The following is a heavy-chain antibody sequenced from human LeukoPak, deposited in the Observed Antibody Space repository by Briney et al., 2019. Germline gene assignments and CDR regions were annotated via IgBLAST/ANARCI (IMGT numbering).Heavy chain of an antibody. J-gene: IGHJ4*02. CDR1: GGTFSSYA. Sequence: SVKVSCKASGGTFSSYAISWVRQAPGQGLEWMGGIIPIFGTANYAQKFQGRVTITADKSTSTAYMELSSLRSEDTAVYYCARVSLAATYFDYWGQGTLVTVSS. CDR2: IIPIFGTA. V-gene: IGHV1-69*06. CDR3: ARVSLAATYFDY. D-gene: IGHD2-15*01.